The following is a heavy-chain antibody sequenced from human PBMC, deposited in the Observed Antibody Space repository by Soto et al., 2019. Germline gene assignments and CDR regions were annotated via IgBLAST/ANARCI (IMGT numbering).Heavy chain of an antibody. V-gene: IGHV3-33*01. CDR2: IWYDGSNK. CDR1: GFTSSSYG. J-gene: IGHJ4*02. D-gene: IGHD6-6*01. Sequence: PGGSLRLSCAASGFTSSSYGMHWVRQAPGKGLEWVAVIWYDGSNKYYADSVKGRFTISRDNSKNTLYPQMNSLRAEDTAVYYCARVYQEYRSSALDYWGQGTLVTVSS. CDR3: ARVYQEYRSSALDY.